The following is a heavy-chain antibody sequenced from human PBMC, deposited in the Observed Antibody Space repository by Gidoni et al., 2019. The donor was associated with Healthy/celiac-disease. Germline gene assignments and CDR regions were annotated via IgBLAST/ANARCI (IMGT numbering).Heavy chain of an antibody. CDR1: GFTFGRYW. CDR3: ARDYGDYARGYYGMDV. J-gene: IGHJ6*02. Sequence: EVQLVESGGGLVQPGGSLRLSCAASGFTFGRYWMSWVRQAQGKGLEWVANIKQDGSEKYYVDSVKGRFTISRDNAKNSLYLQMNSLRAEDTAVYYCARDYGDYARGYYGMDVWGQGTTVTVSS. D-gene: IGHD4-17*01. CDR2: IKQDGSEK. V-gene: IGHV3-7*01.